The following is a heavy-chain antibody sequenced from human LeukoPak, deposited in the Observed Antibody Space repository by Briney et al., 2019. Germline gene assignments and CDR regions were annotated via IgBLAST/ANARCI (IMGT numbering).Heavy chain of an antibody. CDR1: GFTFSSYG. CDR3: ARVLPIVVVPAATYYFDY. Sequence: PGGSLRLSCAASGFTFSSYGMHWVRQAPGKGLEWVANIKQDGSEKYYVDSVKGRFTISRDNTKNSLYLQMNSLRAEDTAVYYCARVLPIVVVPAATYYFDYWGQGTLVTVSS. CDR2: IKQDGSEK. V-gene: IGHV3-7*01. D-gene: IGHD2-2*01. J-gene: IGHJ4*02.